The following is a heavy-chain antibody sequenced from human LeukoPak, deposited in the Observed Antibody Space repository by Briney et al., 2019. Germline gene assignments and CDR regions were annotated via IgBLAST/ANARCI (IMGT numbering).Heavy chain of an antibody. J-gene: IGHJ6*04. CDR1: GGSISSYY. V-gene: IGHV4-59*01. CDR2: IYYSEST. Sequence: ETLSLTCTVSGGSISSYYWSWIRQPPGKGLEWIGYIYYSESTTYNPSLKSRVIISVDTSKNQFSLKLSSVTAADTAVYYCARTTVTPPDYYYYGMDVWGKGTTVTVSS. D-gene: IGHD4-17*01. CDR3: ARTTVTPPDYYYYGMDV.